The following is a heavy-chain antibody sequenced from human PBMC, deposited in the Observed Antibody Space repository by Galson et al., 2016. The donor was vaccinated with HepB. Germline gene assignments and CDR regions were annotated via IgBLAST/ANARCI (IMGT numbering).Heavy chain of an antibody. D-gene: IGHD1-26*01. CDR2: ISSTGISK. Sequence: PRLSCAASELTFSNYAMTWVRQAPGKGLEWVSTISSTGISKYYVVSVKGRFTISRDNPKNTLYLQMEGLRAEDTAVYYCAQAKTGTGSYVSWGQGTLVTVSS. J-gene: IGHJ5*02. V-gene: IGHV3-23*01. CDR1: ELTFSNYA. CDR3: AQAKTGTGSYVS.